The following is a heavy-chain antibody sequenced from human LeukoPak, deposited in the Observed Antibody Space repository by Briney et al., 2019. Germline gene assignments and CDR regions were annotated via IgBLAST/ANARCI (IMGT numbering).Heavy chain of an antibody. CDR2: INHSGST. CDR3: ARGSSSSWYFGFDP. Sequence: SETLSLTCAVYGGSFSGYYWSWIRQPPGKGLEWIGEINHSGSTNYNPSLKSRVTISVDRSKNQFSLKLSSVTAADTAVYYCARGSSSSWYFGFDPWGQGTLVTVSS. V-gene: IGHV4-34*01. D-gene: IGHD6-13*01. J-gene: IGHJ5*02. CDR1: GGSFSGYY.